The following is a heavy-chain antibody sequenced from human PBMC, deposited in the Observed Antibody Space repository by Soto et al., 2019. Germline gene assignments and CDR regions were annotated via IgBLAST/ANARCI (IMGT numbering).Heavy chain of an antibody. CDR2: INPIFGTA. CDR1: GGTFSSYA. V-gene: IGHV1-69*06. Sequence: QVQLVQSGAEVKKPGSSVKVSCKASGGTFSSYAISWVRQAPGQGLEWMGGINPIFGTANYAQKFQGRVTITADKSTSTAYMELSSLRSEDTAVYYCARGCSSTSCYRSWFDPWGQGTLVTVSS. D-gene: IGHD2-2*02. CDR3: ARGCSSTSCYRSWFDP. J-gene: IGHJ5*02.